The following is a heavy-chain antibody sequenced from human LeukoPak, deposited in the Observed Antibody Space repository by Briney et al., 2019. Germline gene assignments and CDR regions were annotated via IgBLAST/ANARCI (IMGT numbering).Heavy chain of an antibody. D-gene: IGHD3-16*01. Sequence: GGSLRLSCAASGFTFSSYGMHWVRQAPGKGLEWVSYITSSSSPIYYADSVKGRFTISRDNAKNSLYLQMSSLRAEDTAVYYCARRVWGSSYYFDYWGQGTLVTVSS. J-gene: IGHJ4*02. CDR1: GFTFSSYG. CDR2: ITSSSSPI. CDR3: ARRVWGSSYYFDY. V-gene: IGHV3-48*04.